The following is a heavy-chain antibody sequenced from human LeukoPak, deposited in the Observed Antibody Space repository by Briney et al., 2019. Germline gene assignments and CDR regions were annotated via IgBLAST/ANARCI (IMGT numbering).Heavy chain of an antibody. J-gene: IGHJ3*02. D-gene: IGHD2-21*02. CDR1: GYTFSGYY. CDR3: ARDIPYCGGDCHDAFDI. Sequence: ASVKVSCKASGYTFSGYYMHWVRQAPGQGLEWMGWINPNSGGTNYAQKFQGRVTMTRDMSTSTFYMELSSLRSEDTAVYYCARDIPYCGGDCHDAFDIWGQGTMVTVSS. CDR2: INPNSGGT. V-gene: IGHV1-2*02.